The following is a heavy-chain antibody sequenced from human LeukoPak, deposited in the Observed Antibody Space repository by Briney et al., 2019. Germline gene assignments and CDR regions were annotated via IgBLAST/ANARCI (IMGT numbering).Heavy chain of an antibody. CDR3: ARDTAARRNFDY. J-gene: IGHJ4*02. V-gene: IGHV3-23*01. CDR2: ISGSGGST. Sequence: GGTLRLSCAASGFTFSSYGKSWVRQAPGKGLEWVSAISGSGGSTYYADSVKGRFTISRDNAKNSLYLQMNSLRAEDTAVYYCARDTAARRNFDYWGQGTLVTVSS. CDR1: GFTFSSYG. D-gene: IGHD6-6*01.